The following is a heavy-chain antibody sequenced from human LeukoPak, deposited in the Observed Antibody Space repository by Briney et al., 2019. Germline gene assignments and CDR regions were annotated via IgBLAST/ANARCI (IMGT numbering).Heavy chain of an antibody. J-gene: IGHJ4*02. Sequence: GGSLRLSCAASGFTFSSYEMNWVRQAPGKGLEWVSYISSSGSTIYYADSVKGRFTISRDNAKNSLYLQMNSLRAEDTAVYYCARERMTTGPGNFDYWGRGTLVTVSS. V-gene: IGHV3-48*03. D-gene: IGHD4-17*01. CDR2: ISSSGSTI. CDR3: ARERMTTGPGNFDY. CDR1: GFTFSSYE.